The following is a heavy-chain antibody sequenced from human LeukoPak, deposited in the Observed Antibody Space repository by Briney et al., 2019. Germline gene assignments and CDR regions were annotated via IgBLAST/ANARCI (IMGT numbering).Heavy chain of an antibody. V-gene: IGHV1-2*02. CDR1: GYTFTGYY. J-gene: IGHJ4*02. Sequence: AASVKVSCKASGYTFTGYYMHWVRQAPGQGLEWMGWINPNSGGTNYAQKFQGRVTMTRDTSISTAYMELSRLRSDDTAVYYCAREILGYFVVVPASLGYWGQGTLVTVSS. CDR2: INPNSGGT. D-gene: IGHD2-2*01. CDR3: AREILGYFVVVPASLGY.